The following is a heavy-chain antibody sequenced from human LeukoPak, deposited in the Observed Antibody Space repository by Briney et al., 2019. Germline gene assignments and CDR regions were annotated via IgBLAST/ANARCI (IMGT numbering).Heavy chain of an antibody. CDR1: GFTFSSYW. CDR2: IKQDGSEK. D-gene: IGHD5-18*01. CDR3: ARDRGRGYSYGYGLNYYYYMDV. Sequence: GGSLRLSCAASGFTFSSYWMSWVRQAPGKGLEWVANIKQDGSEKYYVGSVKGRFTISRDNAKNSLYLQMNSLRAEDTAVYYCARDRGRGYSYGYGLNYYYYMDVWGKGTTVTVSS. V-gene: IGHV3-7*01. J-gene: IGHJ6*03.